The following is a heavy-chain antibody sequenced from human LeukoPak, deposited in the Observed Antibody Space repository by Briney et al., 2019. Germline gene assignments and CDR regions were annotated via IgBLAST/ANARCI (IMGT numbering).Heavy chain of an antibody. CDR3: AKDKAPLYSGYDWDLDF. CDR2: ISWNSAYI. D-gene: IGHD5-12*01. V-gene: IGHV3-9*01. Sequence: GGSLRLSCAASGFTFHHYAIHWVRQVPGKGLEWVSGISWNSAYIGYADSVKGRFTISRDNAKNSVYLQMNSLRAGDTALYYCAKDKAPLYSGYDWDLDFWGQGTMVTVSS. CDR1: GFTFHHYA. J-gene: IGHJ4*02.